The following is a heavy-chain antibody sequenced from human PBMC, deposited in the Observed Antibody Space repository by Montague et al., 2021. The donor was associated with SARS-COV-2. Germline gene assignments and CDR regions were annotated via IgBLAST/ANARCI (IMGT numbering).Heavy chain of an antibody. CDR3: ARDQGYNWNYYYYYGMDV. J-gene: IGHJ6*02. CDR2: IYYSGST. Sequence: SETLSLTCTVSGGSISSSSYYWGWIRQPPGKGLEWIGSIYYSGSTYYNPSLKSRVTISVDTSKNQFSLKLSSVTAADTAVYYCARDQGYNWNYYYYYGMDVWPRDHGHRLL. D-gene: IGHD1-20*01. CDR1: GGSISSSSYY. V-gene: IGHV4-39*07.